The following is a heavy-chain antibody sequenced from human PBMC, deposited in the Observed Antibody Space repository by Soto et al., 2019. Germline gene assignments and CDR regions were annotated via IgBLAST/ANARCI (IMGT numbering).Heavy chain of an antibody. CDR2: ISFDGSNK. J-gene: IGHJ4*02. Sequence: QVQLVESGGGVVQPGRSLRLSCAASGFTFTNYAMLWVRQAPGKGLEWVAVISFDGSNKYYADSVKGRFTISRDNSKNTLYLQMNSLRAEDTAVYYCARAKGWGLGTLVTVSS. V-gene: IGHV3-30-3*01. CDR3: ARAKG. CDR1: GFTFTNYA.